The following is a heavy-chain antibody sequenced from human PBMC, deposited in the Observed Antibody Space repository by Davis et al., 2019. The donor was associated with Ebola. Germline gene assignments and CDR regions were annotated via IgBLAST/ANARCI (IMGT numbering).Heavy chain of an antibody. D-gene: IGHD1-26*01. J-gene: IGHJ4*02. V-gene: IGHV1-2*02. CDR3: ARDIVGDPTSHFDY. CDR2: INPNSGGT. CDR1: GYTFTGYY. Sequence: ASVKVSCKASGYTFTGYYMHWVRQAPGQGLEWMGWINPNSGGTNYAQKFQGRVTMTRDTSISTAYMELSRLRSDDTAVYYCARDIVGDPTSHFDYWGQGTLVTVSS.